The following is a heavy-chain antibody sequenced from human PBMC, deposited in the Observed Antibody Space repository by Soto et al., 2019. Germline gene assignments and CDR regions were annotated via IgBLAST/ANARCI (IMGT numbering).Heavy chain of an antibody. CDR2: ISWNSGSI. V-gene: IGHV3-9*01. CDR3: AKDYDILSQGYFDY. CDR1: GFTFDDYA. D-gene: IGHD3-9*01. Sequence: EVQLVESGGGLVQPGRSLRLSCAASGFTFDDYAMHWVRQAPGKGLEWVSGISWNSGSIGYADSVKGRFTISRDNAKNSLYLQMNSLRAEHTALYYCAKDYDILSQGYFDYWGQGTLVTVSS. J-gene: IGHJ4*02.